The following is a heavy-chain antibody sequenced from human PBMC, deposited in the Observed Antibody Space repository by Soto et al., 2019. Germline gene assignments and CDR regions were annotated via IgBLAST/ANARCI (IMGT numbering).Heavy chain of an antibody. CDR3: ATNEGRDGYSFDY. CDR1: GVTFTSQD. D-gene: IGHD5-12*01. V-gene: IGHV1-69*13. CDR2: IIPIFGTP. J-gene: IGHJ4*02. Sequence: SVKVSCKASGVTFTSQDKMRERLLPGQGLDWMGGIIPIFGTPQYAEKFQDRVTITADESTSTAYMELSSLTSEDTAVYYCATNEGRDGYSFDYWGQGTLVTVSS.